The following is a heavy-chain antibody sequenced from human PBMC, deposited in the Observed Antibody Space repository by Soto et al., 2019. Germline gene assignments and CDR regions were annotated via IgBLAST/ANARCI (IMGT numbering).Heavy chain of an antibody. Sequence: GSSVKVSCKASGDTFTGYYIHWVRQAPGQGLEWMGWINPDSGDTSYAKKFQGRVTMTRDTSFGPAYMELSSMRSDDTAIYYCARDPVDRTFENWGQGTLVTVSS. CDR2: INPDSGDT. D-gene: IGHD3-9*01. CDR1: GDTFTGYY. J-gene: IGHJ4*02. V-gene: IGHV1-2*02. CDR3: ARDPVDRTFEN.